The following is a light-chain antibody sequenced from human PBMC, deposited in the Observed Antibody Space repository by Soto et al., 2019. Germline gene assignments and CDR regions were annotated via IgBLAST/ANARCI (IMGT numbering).Light chain of an antibody. CDR3: QQRGSCPIT. V-gene: IGKV3-11*01. J-gene: IGKJ3*01. CDR1: QSIASH. CDR2: DST. Sequence: IVLTQSPATLSLSPGERATLSCRASQSIASHLAWYQQRPGQPPRLLIYDSTNRVAGIPDTFSGSGSGTDFTLTISSLEPEDFAVYYCQQRGSCPITFGPGTKVDL.